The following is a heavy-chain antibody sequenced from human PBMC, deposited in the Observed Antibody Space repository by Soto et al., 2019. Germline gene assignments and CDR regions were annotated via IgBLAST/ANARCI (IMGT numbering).Heavy chain of an antibody. CDR3: ARRGIKGGLAYDY. Sequence: PSEILSLTCTVSGGSISSGGYYWSWIRQHPGKGLEWIGYIYYSGSTYYNPSLKSRVTISVDTSKNQFSLKLSSVTAADTAVYYCARRGIKGGLAYDYWGQGTLVTVS. CDR1: GGSISSGGYY. D-gene: IGHD3-16*01. CDR2: IYYSGST. J-gene: IGHJ4*02. V-gene: IGHV4-31*03.